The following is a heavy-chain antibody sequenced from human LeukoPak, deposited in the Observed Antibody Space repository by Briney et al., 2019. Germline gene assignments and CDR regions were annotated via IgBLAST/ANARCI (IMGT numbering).Heavy chain of an antibody. D-gene: IGHD3-22*01. Sequence: GGSLRLSCAASGFTFSSYEMNWVRQAPGKGLEWVSYISSSGSTIYYADSVKDRFTISRDNSKNTLYLQMNSLRAEDTAVYYCAKKWSGDYDSSGVNDAFDIWGQGTMVTVSS. CDR2: ISSSGSTI. CDR1: GFTFSSYE. V-gene: IGHV3-48*03. J-gene: IGHJ3*02. CDR3: AKKWSGDYDSSGVNDAFDI.